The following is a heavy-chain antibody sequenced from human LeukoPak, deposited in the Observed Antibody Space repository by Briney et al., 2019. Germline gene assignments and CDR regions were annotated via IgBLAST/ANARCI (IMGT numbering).Heavy chain of an antibody. CDR1: GLTFSSSW. CDR3: AREKWLYTNG. Sequence: GGSLRLSCTASGLTFSSSWMNWVRRAPGKGLEWVANIKRDGSEKNYVGSVKGRFTISWDNAKSALSLQMNSLRAEDTAVYYCAREKWLYTNGGGQGTLVTVAS. J-gene: IGHJ1*01. CDR2: IKRDGSEK. V-gene: IGHV3-7*05. D-gene: IGHD2-8*01.